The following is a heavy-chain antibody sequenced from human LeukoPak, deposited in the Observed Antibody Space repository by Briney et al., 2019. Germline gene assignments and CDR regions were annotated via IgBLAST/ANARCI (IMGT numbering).Heavy chain of an antibody. D-gene: IGHD2-2*01. CDR2: IYHSGST. CDR3: ARIVVVDANWFDP. Sequence: PSGTLSLTCAVSGGSISSSNWWSWVRQPPGKGLEWIGEIYHSGSTNYNPSLKSRVTISVDKSKNQFSLKLSSVTAADTAVYYCARIVVVDANWFDPWGQGTLVTVSS. V-gene: IGHV4-4*02. CDR1: GGSISSSNW. J-gene: IGHJ5*02.